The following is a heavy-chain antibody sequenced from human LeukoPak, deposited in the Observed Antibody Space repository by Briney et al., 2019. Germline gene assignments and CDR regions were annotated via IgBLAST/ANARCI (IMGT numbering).Heavy chain of an antibody. V-gene: IGHV1-18*01. CDR1: GYTFTSYG. J-gene: IGHJ4*02. CDR3: ASASRYYASGSLPFDY. CDR2: ISAYNGNT. D-gene: IGHD3-10*01. Sequence: ASVKVSCKASGYTFTSYGISWVRQAPGQGLEWMGWISAYNGNTNYAQKVQGRVTVTTDTSTSTAYMELTSLTSDDTAVYYCASASRYYASGSLPFDYWGQGTPVTVSS.